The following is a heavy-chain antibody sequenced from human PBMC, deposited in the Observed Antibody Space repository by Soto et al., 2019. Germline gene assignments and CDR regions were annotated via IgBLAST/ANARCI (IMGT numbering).Heavy chain of an antibody. D-gene: IGHD4-17*01. CDR1: GYTFTSYY. J-gene: IGHJ6*02. CDR2: INPSGGST. CDR3: ARERTVTTLGHGAGFFYYYGMDV. Sequence: QVQLVQSGAEVKKPGASVKVSCKASGYTFTSYYMHWVRQAPGQGLEWMGIINPSGGSTSYAQKFQGRVPTTRDTSTSTVYMELSSLRSEDTAVYYCARERTVTTLGHGAGFFYYYGMDVWGQGTTVTVSS. V-gene: IGHV1-46*03.